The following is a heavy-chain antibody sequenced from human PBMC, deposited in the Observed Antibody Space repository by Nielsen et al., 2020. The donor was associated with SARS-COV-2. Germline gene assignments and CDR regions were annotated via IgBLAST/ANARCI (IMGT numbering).Heavy chain of an antibody. J-gene: IGHJ3*02. CDR2: ISSSGSTI. CDR3: ARGWFYYDTNALRGDAFDI. D-gene: IGHD3-22*01. V-gene: IGHV3-11*01. Sequence: GESLKISCAASGFTFSDYYVSWIRQAPGKGLEWVSYISSSGSTIYYADSVKGRFTISRDNAKNSLYLQMNSLRAEDTAVYYCARGWFYYDTNALRGDAFDIWGQGTTVTVSS. CDR1: GFTFSDYY.